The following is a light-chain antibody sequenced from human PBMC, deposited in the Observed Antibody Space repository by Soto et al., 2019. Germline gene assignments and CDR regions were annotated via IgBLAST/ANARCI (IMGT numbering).Light chain of an antibody. J-gene: IGKJ3*01. V-gene: IGKV1D-13*01. CDR3: QQFDDYPFT. CDR2: DAS. CDR1: QGISSA. Sequence: AIQLTQSPSSLSAYVGDSVSITCRASQGISSALAWYQQKPGRAPKLLIYDASSLEGGVPSRFSGSRSGTDFTLTVSSLQPEDFATYYCQQFDDYPFTFGPGNKVDIK.